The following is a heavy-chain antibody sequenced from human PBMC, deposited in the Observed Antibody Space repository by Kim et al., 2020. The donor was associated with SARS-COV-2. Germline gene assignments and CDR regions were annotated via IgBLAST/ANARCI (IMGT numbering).Heavy chain of an antibody. D-gene: IGHD2-2*02. CDR2: INPNSGGT. J-gene: IGHJ5*02. CDR1: GYTFTGYY. CDR3: ARGPVRYCSSTSCYRYNWFDP. Sequence: ASVKVSCKASGYTFTGYYMHWVRQAPGQGLEWMGWINPNSGGTNYAQKFQGRVTMTRDTSISTAYMELSRLRSDDTAVYYCARGPVRYCSSTSCYRYNWFDPWGQGTLVTVSS. V-gene: IGHV1-2*02.